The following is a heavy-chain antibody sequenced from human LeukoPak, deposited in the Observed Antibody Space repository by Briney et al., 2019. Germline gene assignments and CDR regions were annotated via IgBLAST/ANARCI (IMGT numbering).Heavy chain of an antibody. CDR3: ARDSVYYDSSGSLFFDY. CDR1: GFTFSSYA. V-gene: IGHV3-23*01. D-gene: IGHD3-22*01. CDR2: ISGSGGST. Sequence: PGGSLRLSCAASGFTFSSYAMSWVRQAPGKGLEWVSAISGSGGSTYYADSVKGRFTISRDNSKNTLYLQMNSLRAEDTAVYYCARDSVYYDSSGSLFFDYWGQGTLVTVSS. J-gene: IGHJ4*02.